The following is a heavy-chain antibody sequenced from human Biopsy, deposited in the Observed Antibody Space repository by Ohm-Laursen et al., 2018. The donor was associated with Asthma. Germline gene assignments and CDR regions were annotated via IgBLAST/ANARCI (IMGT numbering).Heavy chain of an antibody. CDR1: PGSFSGFF. D-gene: IGHD3-22*01. V-gene: IGHV4-34*09. CDR2: TYYSGST. Sequence: TLFLTCDVYPGSFSGFFWTWIRQSPGKGLEWIGVTYYSGSTYYNPPLKSRVSISIDTSKNQFSLKLSSVTAADTAVYYCARAQDCYDSRGYYRSFDYWGQGTLVTVSS. J-gene: IGHJ4*02. CDR3: ARAQDCYDSRGYYRSFDY.